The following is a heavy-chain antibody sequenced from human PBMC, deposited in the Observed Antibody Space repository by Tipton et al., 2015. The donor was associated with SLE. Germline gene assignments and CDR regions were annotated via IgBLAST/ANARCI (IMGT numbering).Heavy chain of an antibody. CDR1: GGSISSSSYY. V-gene: IGHV4-61*05. CDR2: IYYSGTT. D-gene: IGHD2-2*01. J-gene: IGHJ4*02. Sequence: TLSLTCTVSGGSISSSSYYWGWIRQPPGKGLEWIGYIYYSGTTNYSPSLRSRVTMSVDTSKNQCSLKLSSVTAADTAVYYCARGTSIVVVPAALTDWGQGTLVTVSS. CDR3: ARGTSIVVVPAALTD.